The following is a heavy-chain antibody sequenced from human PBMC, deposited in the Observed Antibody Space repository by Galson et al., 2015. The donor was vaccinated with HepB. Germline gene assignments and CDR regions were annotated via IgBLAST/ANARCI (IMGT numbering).Heavy chain of an antibody. CDR3: ARERQWLARDAFDI. D-gene: IGHD6-19*01. CDR2: INPNSGGT. V-gene: IGHV1-2*06. CDR1: GYTFTGYY. J-gene: IGHJ3*02. Sequence: SVKVSCKASGYTFTGYYMHWVRQAPGQGLEWMGRINPNSGGTNYAQKFQGRVTMTRDTSISTAYMELSRLRSDDTAVYYCARERQWLARDAFDIWGQGTMVTVSS.